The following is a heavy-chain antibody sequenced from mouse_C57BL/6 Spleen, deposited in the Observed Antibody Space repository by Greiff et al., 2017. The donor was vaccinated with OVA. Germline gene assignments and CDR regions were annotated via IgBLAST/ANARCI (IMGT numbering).Heavy chain of an antibody. J-gene: IGHJ3*01. V-gene: IGHV5-4*03. CDR2: ISDGGSYT. D-gene: IGHD2-4*01. CDR1: GFTFSSYA. CDR3: ARGGEDYGCFAY. Sequence: EVMLVESGGGLVKPGGSLKLSCAASGFTFSSYAMSWVRQTPEKRLEWVATISDGGSYTYSPDNVKGRFPISRDNAKNNLELQMNLRRSEDTAIYDCARGGEDYGCFAYWGQGTLVTVSA.